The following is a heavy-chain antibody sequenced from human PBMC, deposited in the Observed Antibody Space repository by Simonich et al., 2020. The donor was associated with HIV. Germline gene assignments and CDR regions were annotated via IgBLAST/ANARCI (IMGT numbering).Heavy chain of an antibody. CDR3: ARRIYSSSSSDFDY. D-gene: IGHD6-6*01. Sequence: QVQLQQWGAGLLKPSETLSLTCAVYGGSFSGYYWSWIRQPPGKGLEWIGEINHSGITIYNPSLKSRVTISVDTSKNQFSLKLRSVTAADTAVFYCARRIYSSSSSDFDYWGQGTLVTVSS. J-gene: IGHJ4*02. CDR2: INHSGIT. CDR1: GGSFSGYY. V-gene: IGHV4-34*01.